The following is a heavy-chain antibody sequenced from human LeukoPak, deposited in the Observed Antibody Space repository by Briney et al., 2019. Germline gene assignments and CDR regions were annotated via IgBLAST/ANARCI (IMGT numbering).Heavy chain of an antibody. CDR3: ARLRYYDSPFDP. CDR2: IHYSGST. J-gene: IGHJ5*02. Sequence: SETLSLTCTVSGGSISSYYWSWIRQPPGKGLEWIGYIHYSGSTNYNPSLKSRVTISVDTSKNQFSLKLSSVTAADTAVYYCARLRYYDSPFDPWGQGTLVTVSS. CDR1: GGSISSYY. D-gene: IGHD3-22*01. V-gene: IGHV4-59*01.